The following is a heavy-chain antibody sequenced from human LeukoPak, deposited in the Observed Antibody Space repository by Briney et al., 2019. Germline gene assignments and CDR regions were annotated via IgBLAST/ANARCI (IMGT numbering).Heavy chain of an antibody. CDR2: ISYDGSNK. V-gene: IGHV3-30*18. D-gene: IGHD6-19*01. CDR1: GFTFSSYG. CDR3: AKDSVAGTEMYYFDY. J-gene: IGHJ4*02. Sequence: GRSLRLSCAASGFTFSSYGMHWVRQAPGKGLEWVAVISYDGSNKYYADSVKGRFTISRDNSKNTLYLQMNSLRAEDTAVYYCAKDSVAGTEMYYFDYWGQGTLVTVSS.